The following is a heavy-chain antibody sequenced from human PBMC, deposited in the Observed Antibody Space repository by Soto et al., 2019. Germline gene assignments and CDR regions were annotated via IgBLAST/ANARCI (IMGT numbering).Heavy chain of an antibody. CDR1: GGSFSGYY. Sequence: SETLSLTCAVYGGSFSGYYWSWIRQPPGKGLEWIGEINHSGSTNYNPSLKSRVTISVDTSKNQFSLKLSSVTAADTAVYYCARDRYSGSYSHYYYGMDVWGQGTTVTVSS. D-gene: IGHD1-26*01. J-gene: IGHJ6*02. CDR3: ARDRYSGSYSHYYYGMDV. CDR2: INHSGST. V-gene: IGHV4-34*01.